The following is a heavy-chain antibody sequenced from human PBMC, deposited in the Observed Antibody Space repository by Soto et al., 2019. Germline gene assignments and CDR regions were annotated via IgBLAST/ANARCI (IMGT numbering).Heavy chain of an antibody. V-gene: IGHV4-34*01. D-gene: IGHD6-19*01. CDR2: INHSGST. CDR3: AGGGAVDGPYGF. J-gene: IGHJ1*01. CDR1: GGSLRGYY. Sequence: SETLSLTCAVYGGSLRGYYWSWIRQPPGMALEWIGEINHSGSTNYNPSLKSRVTISVDTSKNHISLKVMSVIVADTAMFYCAGGGAVDGPYGFWGKGTQVTFAT.